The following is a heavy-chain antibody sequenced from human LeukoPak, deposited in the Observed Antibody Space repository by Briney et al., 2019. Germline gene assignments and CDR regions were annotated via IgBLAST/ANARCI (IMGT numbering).Heavy chain of an antibody. Sequence: ASVKVSCKASGGTFSSYAISWVRQAPEQGLEWMGGIIPIFGTANYAQKFQGRVTITADESTSTAYMELSSLRSEDTAVYYCARKSYYDSSGYYSGWSDPWGQGTLVTVSS. CDR1: GGTFSSYA. D-gene: IGHD3-22*01. CDR2: IIPIFGTA. V-gene: IGHV1-69*13. CDR3: ARKSYYDSSGYYSGWSDP. J-gene: IGHJ5*02.